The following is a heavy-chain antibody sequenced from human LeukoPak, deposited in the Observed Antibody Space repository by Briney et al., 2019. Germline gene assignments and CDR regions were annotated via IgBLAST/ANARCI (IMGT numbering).Heavy chain of an antibody. CDR2: IYYSGST. D-gene: IGHD5-12*01. Sequence: SETLSLTCTVSGGSISTYYWSWIRQPPGKGLEWIGYIYYSGSTNYSPSLKSRVTISVDTSKNQFSLKLSSVTAADTAVYYCARRHGYADWFDPWGQGTLVTVSS. J-gene: IGHJ5*02. CDR3: ARRHGYADWFDP. V-gene: IGHV4-59*08. CDR1: GGSISTYY.